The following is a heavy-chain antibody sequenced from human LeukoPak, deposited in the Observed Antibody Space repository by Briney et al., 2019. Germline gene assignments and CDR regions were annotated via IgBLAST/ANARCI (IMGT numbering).Heavy chain of an antibody. CDR3: ARDLVTWYNWNSHFDY. Sequence: GASVKVSCKASGYTFTGYYMHWVRQAPGQGLEWMGWISAYNGNTNYAQKLQGRVTMTTDTSTSTAYMELRSLRSDDTAVYYCARDLVTWYNWNSHFDYWGQGTLVTVSS. V-gene: IGHV1-18*04. D-gene: IGHD1-7*01. CDR2: ISAYNGNT. J-gene: IGHJ4*02. CDR1: GYTFTGYY.